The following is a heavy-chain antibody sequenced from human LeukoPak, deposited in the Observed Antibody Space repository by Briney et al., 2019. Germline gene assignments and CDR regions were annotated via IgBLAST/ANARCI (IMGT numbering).Heavy chain of an antibody. V-gene: IGHV1-69*04. J-gene: IGHJ4*02. D-gene: IGHD3-22*01. CDR2: IFPILGIA. CDR3: ARSKRDYYDSSGSAPFGY. Sequence: GSSVKVSCKASGGTFSRYAISWVRQAPGQGLEWMGRIFPILGIANYAQKFQGRVTITADKSTSTAYMELSSLRSEDTAVYYCARSKRDYYDSSGSAPFGYWGQGTLVTVSS. CDR1: GGTFSRYA.